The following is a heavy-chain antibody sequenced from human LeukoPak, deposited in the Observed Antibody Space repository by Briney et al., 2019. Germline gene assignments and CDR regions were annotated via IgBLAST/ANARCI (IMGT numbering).Heavy chain of an antibody. Sequence: GGSLRLSCTASGFPFSSYWMHWVRQAPGKGLVWVSRVNSAVSSTSYADSVKGRFTISRDNAKNSLYLQMNSLRAEDTAVYYCARDLDFDGYYFDYWGQGTLVTVSS. CDR1: GFPFSSYW. J-gene: IGHJ4*02. D-gene: IGHD3-9*01. V-gene: IGHV3-74*01. CDR3: ARDLDFDGYYFDY. CDR2: VNSAVSST.